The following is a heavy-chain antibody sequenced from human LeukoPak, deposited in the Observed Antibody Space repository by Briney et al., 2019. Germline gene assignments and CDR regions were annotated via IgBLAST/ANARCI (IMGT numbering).Heavy chain of an antibody. J-gene: IGHJ4*02. V-gene: IGHV1-18*01. D-gene: IGHD2-15*01. Sequence: ASVKVSCKASGYTFTSYGISWVRQAPGQGLEWMGWISAYNGNTNYAQKLQGRVTMTTDTSTSTAYMELRSLRSDDTAVYYCATPDCSGGSCYSEFYYWGQGTLVTVSS. CDR2: ISAYNGNT. CDR3: ATPDCSGGSCYSEFYY. CDR1: GYTFTSYG.